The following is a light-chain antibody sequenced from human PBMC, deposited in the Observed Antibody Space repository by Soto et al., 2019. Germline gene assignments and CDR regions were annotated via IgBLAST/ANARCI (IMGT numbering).Light chain of an antibody. CDR3: QQYNMWPRT. J-gene: IGKJ1*01. Sequence: EIVMRQSPATLSVSPGERATLSCRASQSLGTNLAWFQQKPGQAPRLLIHGASTRATGTPARFSGSGSGTEFTLTISSLQSEDFAVYYCQQYNMWPRTVGQGTKVDIK. V-gene: IGKV3-15*01. CDR1: QSLGTN. CDR2: GAS.